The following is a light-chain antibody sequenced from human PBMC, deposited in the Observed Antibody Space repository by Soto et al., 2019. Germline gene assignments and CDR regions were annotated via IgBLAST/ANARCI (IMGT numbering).Light chain of an antibody. J-gene: IGKJ2*01. CDR3: LQYNTFPHT. V-gene: IGKV1-5*01. CDR2: DAT. Sequence: IQMTQSPSTLSASVGDTVTLTCRSSQMIARWLAWYQQKPGTAPRLIIYDATSLQSGVPSRLSASASGTDFTLTISSLHPDDFATYYCLQYNTFPHTFGQGTKVDIK. CDR1: QMIARW.